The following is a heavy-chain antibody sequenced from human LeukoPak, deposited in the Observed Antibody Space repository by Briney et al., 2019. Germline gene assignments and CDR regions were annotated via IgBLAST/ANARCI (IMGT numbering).Heavy chain of an antibody. V-gene: IGHV4-34*01. CDR1: GGSSSGYY. J-gene: IGHJ5*02. CDR3: ARGEVRCSSTSCYEGWFDP. D-gene: IGHD2-2*01. CDR2: INHSGST. Sequence: SETLSLTCAVYGGSSSGYYWSWIRQPPGKGLEWIGEINHSGSTNYNPSLKSRVTISVDTSKNQFSLKLSSVTAADTAVYYCARGEVRCSSTSCYEGWFDPWGQGTLVTVSS.